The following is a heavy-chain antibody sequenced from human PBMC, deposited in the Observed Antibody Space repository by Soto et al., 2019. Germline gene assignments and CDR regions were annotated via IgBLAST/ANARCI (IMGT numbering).Heavy chain of an antibody. D-gene: IGHD1-7*01. CDR1: GYTFTSYY. CDR3: ARDRSGITGTTDYGMDV. Sequence: ASVKVSCKASGYTFTSYYMHWVRQAPGQGLEWMGWINPNSGGTNYAQKFQGWVTMTRDTSISTAYMELSRLRSDDTAVYYCARDRSGITGTTDYGMDVWGQGTTVTVSS. V-gene: IGHV1-2*04. J-gene: IGHJ6*02. CDR2: INPNSGGT.